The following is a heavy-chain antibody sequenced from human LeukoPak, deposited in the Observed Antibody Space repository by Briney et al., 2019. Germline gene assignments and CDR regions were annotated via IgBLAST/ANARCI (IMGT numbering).Heavy chain of an antibody. CDR2: IYYSGST. D-gene: IGHD6-13*01. J-gene: IGHJ4*02. V-gene: IGHV4-59*01. Sequence: SETLSLTCTVSGGSISSYYWSWIRQPPGKGLEWIGYIYYSGSTNYNPSLKSRVTISVDTSKNQFSLKLSSVTAADTAVYYCARDDSLAAGTDYWGQGTLVTVSS. CDR1: GGSISSYY. CDR3: ARDDSLAAGTDY.